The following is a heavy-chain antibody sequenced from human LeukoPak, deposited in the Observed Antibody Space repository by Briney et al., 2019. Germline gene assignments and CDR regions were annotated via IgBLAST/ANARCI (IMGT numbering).Heavy chain of an antibody. J-gene: IGHJ3*02. CDR3: ARGRTAVACPGAFDI. CDR1: GGSISSYY. D-gene: IGHD6-19*01. Sequence: SETLSLTCTVSGGSISSYYWSWIRQPPGKGLEWIGYIYYSGSTNYNPSLKSRVTISVDTSKNQFSLKLSSVTAADTAVYYCARGRTAVACPGAFDIWGQGTMVTVSS. V-gene: IGHV4-59*01. CDR2: IYYSGST.